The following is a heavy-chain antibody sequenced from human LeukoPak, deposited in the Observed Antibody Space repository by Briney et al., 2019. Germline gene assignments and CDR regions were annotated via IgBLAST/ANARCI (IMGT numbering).Heavy chain of an antibody. CDR1: GFTFSSYA. V-gene: IGHV3-23*01. Sequence: PGGSLRLSCAASGFTFSSYAMSWVRQAPGKGLEWVSAISGSGGSTYYADSVKGRFTISRDNSKNTLYLQMNSLRAEDTAVYYCAKDLEDIVVVPAATGDDYWGQGTLVTVSS. D-gene: IGHD2-2*01. CDR3: AKDLEDIVVVPAATGDDY. J-gene: IGHJ4*02. CDR2: ISGSGGST.